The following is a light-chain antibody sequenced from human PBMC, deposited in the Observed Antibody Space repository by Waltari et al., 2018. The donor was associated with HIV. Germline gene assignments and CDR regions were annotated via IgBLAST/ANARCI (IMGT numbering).Light chain of an antibody. CDR3: QSADNSGTYV. CDR2: RDS. Sequence: SYDLTQPPSVSVSPGQTARITCSGDTLSNQYSYWYQQKSGQAPVLVIFRDSERPSGIPERFSGSRSGATVTLTISGVQAEDEADYYCQSADNSGTYVFATGTQVTVL. CDR1: TLSNQY. J-gene: IGLJ1*01. V-gene: IGLV3-25*03.